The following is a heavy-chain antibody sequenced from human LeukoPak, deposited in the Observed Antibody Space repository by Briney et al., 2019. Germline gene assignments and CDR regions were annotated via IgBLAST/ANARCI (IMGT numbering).Heavy chain of an antibody. Sequence: GGSLRLSCAASGYTFSSYGMHWVRQAPGKGLEWVAVIWYDGSNKYYADSVKGRFTISRDNSKNTLYLEMNSLRAEDTAVYYCANLQVGATPNDAFDIWGQGTMVTVSS. J-gene: IGHJ3*02. CDR3: ANLQVGATPNDAFDI. V-gene: IGHV3-33*06. D-gene: IGHD1-26*01. CDR2: IWYDGSNK. CDR1: GYTFSSYG.